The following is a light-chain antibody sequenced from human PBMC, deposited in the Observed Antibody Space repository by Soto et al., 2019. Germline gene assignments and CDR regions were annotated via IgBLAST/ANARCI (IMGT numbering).Light chain of an antibody. CDR2: EGS. CDR1: SSDVGSYNL. CDR3: CSYAGSSLEV. J-gene: IGLJ2*01. V-gene: IGLV2-23*01. Sequence: QSVLTQPASVSGSPGQSITISCTGTSSDVGSYNLVSWYQQHPGKAPKLMIYEGSKRPSGVSNRFSGSKSGNTASLTISGLQAEDEADYYCCSYAGSSLEVFGGGTKATVL.